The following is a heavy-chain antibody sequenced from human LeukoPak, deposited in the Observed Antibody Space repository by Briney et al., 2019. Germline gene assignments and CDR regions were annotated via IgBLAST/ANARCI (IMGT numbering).Heavy chain of an antibody. CDR2: ISGSGGST. V-gene: IGHV3-23*01. CDR1: GFTFSSYA. D-gene: IGHD3-3*01. CDR3: AKDRGIRGRNYDFWSGYYYYGMDV. J-gene: IGHJ6*02. Sequence: GESLKISCAASGFTFSSYAMSWVRQAPGKGLEWVSAISGSGGSTYYADSVKGRFTIPRDNSKNTLYLQMNSLRAEDTAVYYCAKDRGIRGRNYDFWSGYYYYGMDVWGQGTTVTVSS.